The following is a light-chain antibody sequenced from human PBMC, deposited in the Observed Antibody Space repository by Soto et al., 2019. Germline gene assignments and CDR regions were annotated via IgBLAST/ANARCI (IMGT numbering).Light chain of an antibody. Sequence: EIVLTQSPATLSLSPGERATLSCRASQSVSSYLAWYQQKPGQAPRLLIYDASKRATGIPARFSGSGFGTDYTLNLSSLEPEDFAVYYCQQRSKWRTFGQGTKVEIK. CDR3: QQRSKWRT. CDR2: DAS. J-gene: IGKJ1*01. V-gene: IGKV3-11*01. CDR1: QSVSSY.